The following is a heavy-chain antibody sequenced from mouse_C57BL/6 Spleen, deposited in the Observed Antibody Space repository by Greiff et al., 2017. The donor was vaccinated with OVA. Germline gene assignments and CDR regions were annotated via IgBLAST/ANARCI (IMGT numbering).Heavy chain of an antibody. CDR2: IYPGDGDT. CDR3: ASTGGGTLYAMDY. D-gene: IGHD3-3*01. V-gene: IGHV1-82*01. CDR1: GYAFSSSW. Sequence: VQLQQSGPELVKPGASVKISCKASGYAFSSSWMNWVKQRPGKGLEWIGRIYPGDGDTNYNGKFKGKATLTADKSSSTAYMQLSSLTSEDSAVYFGASTGGGTLYAMDYWGQGTSVTVSS. J-gene: IGHJ4*01.